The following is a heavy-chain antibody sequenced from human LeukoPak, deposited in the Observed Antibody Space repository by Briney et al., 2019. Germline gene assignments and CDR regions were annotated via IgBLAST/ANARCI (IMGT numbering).Heavy chain of an antibody. CDR1: GFTFNTYW. Sequence: PGGSLRLSCAASGFTFNTYWMHWVRQAPGKGLLWVSPINPDGTVTTYADSVKGRFTISRDNAKNTLYLQMNSLRAEDTAVYYCVRDSPSGFFDLWGRGTLVTVSS. CDR3: VRDSPSGFFDL. CDR2: INPDGTVT. V-gene: IGHV3-74*01. J-gene: IGHJ2*01. D-gene: IGHD6-19*01.